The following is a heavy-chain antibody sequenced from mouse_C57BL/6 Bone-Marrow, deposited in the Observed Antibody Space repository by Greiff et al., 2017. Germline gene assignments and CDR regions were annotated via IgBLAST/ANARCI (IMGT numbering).Heavy chain of an antibody. J-gene: IGHJ4*01. CDR2: IDPEDGET. CDR3: ASKTVVDAMDY. CDR1: GFNIKDYY. V-gene: IGHV14-2*01. Sequence: EVKLVESGAELVKPGASVKLSCTASGFNIKDYYMHWVKQRTEQGLEWIGRIDPEDGETKYAPKFQGKATITADTSSNTAYLQLSSLTSEDTAVYYCASKTVVDAMDYWGQGTSVTVSS. D-gene: IGHD1-1*01.